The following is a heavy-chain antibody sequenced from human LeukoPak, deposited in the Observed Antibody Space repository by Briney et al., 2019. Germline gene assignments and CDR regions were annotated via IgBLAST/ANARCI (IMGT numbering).Heavy chain of an antibody. CDR3: AALYQDN. Sequence: GGSLRHSCAASGLTFSSNWMNWLRQAPGKGLEWVANIKQDESEKYYVDSVKGRFTISRDNAKNSLYLQMNSLRAEYTAMYYCAALYQDNWGQGTLVTVSS. CDR2: IKQDESEK. CDR1: GLTFSSNW. V-gene: IGHV3-7*01. J-gene: IGHJ4*02. D-gene: IGHD2-2*02.